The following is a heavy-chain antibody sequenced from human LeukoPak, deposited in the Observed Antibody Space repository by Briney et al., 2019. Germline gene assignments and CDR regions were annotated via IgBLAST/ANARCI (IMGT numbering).Heavy chain of an antibody. D-gene: IGHD2-21*02. J-gene: IGHJ4*02. CDR2: ISGSDGST. CDR1: GFTFSSYA. V-gene: IGHV3-23*01. Sequence: GGSLRLSCAASGFTFSSYAMSWVRQAPGKGLEWVSAISGSDGSTYYADSVKGRFTISRDNSKNTLYLQMNSLRAEDTAVYYCAKHRRSTLVTAYFDSWGQGTLVTVSS. CDR3: AKHRRSTLVTAYFDS.